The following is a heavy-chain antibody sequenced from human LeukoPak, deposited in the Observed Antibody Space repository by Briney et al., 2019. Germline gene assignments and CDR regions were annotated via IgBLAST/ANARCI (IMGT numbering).Heavy chain of an antibody. CDR2: IKEEGRTT. CDR3: ARDSPAGTTWRSEPTFDY. V-gene: IGHV3-7*04. D-gene: IGHD3-10*01. Sequence: PGGSLRLSCAASGFTVSTNYMSWVRQAPGKGLEWVADIKEEGRTTYYVDSVKGRFTISRDNAKNTLYLQMNSLRAEDTAVYYCARDSPAGTTWRSEPTFDYWGQGTLVTVTS. CDR1: GFTVSTNY. J-gene: IGHJ4*02.